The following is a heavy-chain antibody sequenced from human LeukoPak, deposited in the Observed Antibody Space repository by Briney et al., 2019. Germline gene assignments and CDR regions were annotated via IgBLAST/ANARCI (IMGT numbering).Heavy chain of an antibody. D-gene: IGHD4-23*01. CDR1: GLTFSRHV. CDR2: ISSSGSGGNT. CDR3: AKDRTVEASYWYFDL. V-gene: IGHV3-23*01. Sequence: GGSLRLSCAASGLTFSRHVMSWVRQAPGKGLEWVSGISSSGSGGNTYYADSVKGRFTISRDSSKNTLFLHMNTLRAEDTAIYYCAKDRTVEASYWYFDLWGRGTLVTVSS. J-gene: IGHJ2*01.